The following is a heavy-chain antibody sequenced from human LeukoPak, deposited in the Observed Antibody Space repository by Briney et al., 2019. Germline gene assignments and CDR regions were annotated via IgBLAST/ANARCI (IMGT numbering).Heavy chain of an antibody. CDR2: IKSKTDDGTT. CDR1: GFTLSNAW. V-gene: IGHV3-15*01. J-gene: IGHJ4*02. Sequence: GGSLRLSCAASGFTLSNAWMSWVRQAPGKGLEWVGRIKSKTDDGTTAYAAPVKGRFTISRDDSKNTLYLQMNSLKTEDTAVYYCTTGPFDYWGQGTLVSVSS. CDR3: TTGPFDY.